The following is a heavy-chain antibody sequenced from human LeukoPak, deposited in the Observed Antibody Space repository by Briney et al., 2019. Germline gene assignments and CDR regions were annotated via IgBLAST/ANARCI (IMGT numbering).Heavy chain of an antibody. D-gene: IGHD4-11*01. CDR3: ASFSVTRGYYYYYMDV. CDR1: GGSISSSSYY. J-gene: IGHJ6*03. CDR2: IYYSGST. Sequence: PSETLSLTCTVSGGSISSSSYYWGWIRQPPGKGLEWIGSIYYSGSTYYNPSLKSRVTISVDTSKNQFSLKLSSVTAADTAVYYCASFSVTRGYYYYYMDVWGKGTTVTVSS. V-gene: IGHV4-39*01.